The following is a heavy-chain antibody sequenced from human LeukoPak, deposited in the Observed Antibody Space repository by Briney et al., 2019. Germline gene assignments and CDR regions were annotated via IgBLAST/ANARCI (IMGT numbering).Heavy chain of an antibody. CDR2: IIPIFGTA. Sequence: SVTVSCTASGYTFTGYYMHWVRQAPGQGLEWTGGIIPIFGTANCAQKFQGRVTITADESTSTAYIELSSLRVEDTAVYYCARDPYSYDSSGYPYYYGMDVWGQGPTVTVSS. CDR1: GYTFTGYY. CDR3: ARDPYSYDSSGYPYYYGMDV. V-gene: IGHV1-69*13. D-gene: IGHD3-22*01. J-gene: IGHJ6*02.